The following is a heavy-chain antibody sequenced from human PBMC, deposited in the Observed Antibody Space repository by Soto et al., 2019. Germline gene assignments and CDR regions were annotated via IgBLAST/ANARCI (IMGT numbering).Heavy chain of an antibody. D-gene: IGHD3-10*01. V-gene: IGHV3-23*01. CDR3: ATYAGRSRGHGSV. CDR1: GFTLTSYV. CDR2: ITDSGGST. Sequence: DVQLLESGGGLVQPGGSLRLSCAASGFTLTSYVMSWVRQAPGKGLEWVSSITDSGGSTYYADSVKGRFTISRDNSKNTLYLQVITLRAEDWPAYCCATYAGRSRGHGSVWGQGTLVTVSS. J-gene: IGHJ4*02.